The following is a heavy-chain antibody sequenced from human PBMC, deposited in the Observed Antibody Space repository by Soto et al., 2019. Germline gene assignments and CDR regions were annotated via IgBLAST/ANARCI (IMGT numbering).Heavy chain of an antibody. CDR3: ATLPRYCTNGVCYHTISDY. D-gene: IGHD2-8*01. Sequence: PGGSLRLSCAASGFTFSSYWMSWVRQAPGKGLEWVANIKQDGSEKYYVDSVKGRFTISRDNAKNSLYLQMNSLRAEDTAVYYCATLPRYCTNGVCYHTISDYWGQGTLVTVSS. V-gene: IGHV3-7*03. CDR2: IKQDGSEK. J-gene: IGHJ4*02. CDR1: GFTFSSYW.